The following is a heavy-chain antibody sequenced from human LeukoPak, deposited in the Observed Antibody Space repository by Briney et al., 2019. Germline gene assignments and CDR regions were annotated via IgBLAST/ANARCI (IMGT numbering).Heavy chain of an antibody. CDR3: AKDLHEIAADY. Sequence: GESLKISCEASGFTFSSFWMHWVRQAPGKGLVWVARIKGDGITTNYADPAKGRFTVSRDSAKNTVYLQMNSLGAEDTAVYYCAKDLHEIAADYWGQGTLVTVAS. CDR1: GFTFSSFW. D-gene: IGHD2-21*01. V-gene: IGHV3-74*01. J-gene: IGHJ4*02. CDR2: IKGDGITT.